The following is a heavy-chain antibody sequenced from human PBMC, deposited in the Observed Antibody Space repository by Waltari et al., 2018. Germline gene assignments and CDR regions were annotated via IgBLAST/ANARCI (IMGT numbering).Heavy chain of an antibody. J-gene: IGHJ4*02. D-gene: IGHD4-17*01. CDR2: IEQDGNEK. CDR3: VRTARLAEY. CDR1: VFTFSDYW. Sequence: EVQLVESGGGLVQPGGSLRLSCAASVFTFSDYWMTWVRQAPGKGLEFVANIEQDGNEKNYVDSVKGRFTISRDNAKNSLYLQMNSLRVEDTAVYYCVRTARLAEYWGQGTLVTVSS. V-gene: IGHV3-7*01.